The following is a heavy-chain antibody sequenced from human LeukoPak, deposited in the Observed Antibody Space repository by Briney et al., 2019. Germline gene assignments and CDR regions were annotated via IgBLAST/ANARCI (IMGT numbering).Heavy chain of an antibody. CDR2: ISAYNGNT. CDR1: DYTFTSYG. CDR3: ARGSPYYDFWSGYYGMDV. V-gene: IGHV1-18*01. Sequence: ASVKVSCKASDYTFTSYGISWVRQAPGQGLEWMGWISAYNGNTNYAQKLQGRVTMTTDTSTSTAYMELRSLRSDDTAVYYCARGSPYYDFWSGYYGMDVWGQGTTVTVSS. J-gene: IGHJ6*02. D-gene: IGHD3-3*01.